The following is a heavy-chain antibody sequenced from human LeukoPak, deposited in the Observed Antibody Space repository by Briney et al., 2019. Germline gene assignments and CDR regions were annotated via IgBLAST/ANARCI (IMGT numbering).Heavy chain of an antibody. D-gene: IGHD4-23*01. CDR2: IKQDGSEK. CDR3: ARDGTVVTPGREYFQH. J-gene: IGHJ1*01. Sequence: GGSLRLSCAASGFTFSSYWMSWVRQAPGKGLEWVANIKQDGSEKYYVDSVKGRFTISRDNAKSSLYLQMNSLRAEDTAVYYCARDGTVVTPGREYFQHWGQGTLVTVSS. CDR1: GFTFSSYW. V-gene: IGHV3-7*01.